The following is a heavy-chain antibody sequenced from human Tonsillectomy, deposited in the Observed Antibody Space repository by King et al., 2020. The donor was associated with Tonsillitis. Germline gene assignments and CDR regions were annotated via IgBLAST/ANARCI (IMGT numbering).Heavy chain of an antibody. CDR3: ASVLAYRCSSVDFNDGMDV. CDR1: GYTFPTYD. D-gene: IGHD6-6*01. CDR2: MNPNSGNA. Sequence: VQLVQSGAEVKKPGASVKVSCQASGYTFPTYDIHWVREATGQGLEWMGWMNPNSGNAGYAQKFKGRVTMTRKTTVSTDYMELSSLRSEDTAEYYCASVLAYRCSSVDFNDGMDVWGQGPTVTVPS. J-gene: IGHJ6*02. V-gene: IGHV1-8*01.